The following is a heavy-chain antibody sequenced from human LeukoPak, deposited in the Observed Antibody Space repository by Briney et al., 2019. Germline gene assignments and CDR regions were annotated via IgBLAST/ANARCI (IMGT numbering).Heavy chain of an antibody. CDR2: ISTSGTTM. CDR1: GFTFSDYY. Sequence: PGGSLRLSCAASGFTFSDYYMSWIRQAPGKGLEWVSYISTSGTTMYYADSVKGRFTISRDNAKNSLYLQMNSLRAEDTAVYYSAKLHGYNFDYWGQGTLVTVSS. CDR3: AKLHGYNFDY. D-gene: IGHD5-24*01. J-gene: IGHJ4*02. V-gene: IGHV3-11*04.